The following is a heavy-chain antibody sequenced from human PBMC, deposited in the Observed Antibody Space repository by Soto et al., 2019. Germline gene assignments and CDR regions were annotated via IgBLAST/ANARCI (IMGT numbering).Heavy chain of an antibody. CDR1: GGSFGGYY. CDR2: INHSGST. CDR3: ARGNFGVVTSAYYYYYYMDV. D-gene: IGHD3-3*01. V-gene: IGHV4-34*01. J-gene: IGHJ6*03. Sequence: SETLSLTCAVYGGSFGGYYWSWIGQRPGKGLEWIGEINHSGSTNYNPSLKSRVTISVDTSKNQFSLKLSSVTAADTAVYYCARGNFGVVTSAYYYYYYMDVWGKGTTVT.